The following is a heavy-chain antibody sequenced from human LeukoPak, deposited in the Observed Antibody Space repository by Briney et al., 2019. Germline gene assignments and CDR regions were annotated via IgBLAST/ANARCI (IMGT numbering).Heavy chain of an antibody. Sequence: GGSLRLSCAASGFTFSSYSINWVRQAPGKGLEWVSNISSSSSTIYYADSVEGRFTISRDNAKNSLYLQMNSLRAEDTAVYYCARDYGVGSSGYHDAFDIWGQGTMVTVSS. V-gene: IGHV3-48*04. CDR2: ISSSSSTI. CDR1: GFTFSSYS. CDR3: ARDYGVGSSGYHDAFDI. D-gene: IGHD3-22*01. J-gene: IGHJ3*02.